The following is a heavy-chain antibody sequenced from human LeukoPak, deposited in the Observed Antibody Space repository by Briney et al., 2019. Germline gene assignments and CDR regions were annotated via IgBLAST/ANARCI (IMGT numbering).Heavy chain of an antibody. J-gene: IGHJ4*02. Sequence: GRSLRLSCAASGFTLCSYATDWIRGAPRRGLEGVAVISYDGSKKYYADSVRGRFNISRDNSKHTVYLQMTSRRGDVTAVYYRARSLDYWGQGTLVTVSS. CDR1: GFTLCSYA. CDR2: ISYDGSKK. V-gene: IGHV3-30-3*01. CDR3: ARSLDY.